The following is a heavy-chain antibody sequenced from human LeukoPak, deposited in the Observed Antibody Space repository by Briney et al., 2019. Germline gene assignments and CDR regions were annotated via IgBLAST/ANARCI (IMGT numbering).Heavy chain of an antibody. Sequence: PGGSLRLSCAASGFNFRNYWMHWVRQAPGKGLVWVSRINSDGSSTSYADSVKGRFTISRDNPENTLYLQINSLRAEDTAVYYCATDEAATGRLDYWGQGTLVTDSS. CDR1: GFNFRNYW. D-gene: IGHD1-1*01. J-gene: IGHJ4*02. CDR3: ATDEAATGRLDY. CDR2: INSDGSST. V-gene: IGHV3-74*01.